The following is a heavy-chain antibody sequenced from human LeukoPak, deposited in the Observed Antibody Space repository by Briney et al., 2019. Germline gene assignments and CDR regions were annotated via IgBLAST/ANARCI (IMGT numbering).Heavy chain of an antibody. D-gene: IGHD3-10*01. J-gene: IGHJ4*02. CDR2: IWNDGGKT. V-gene: IGHV3-33*06. CDR3: AKDVASEVIIDF. CDR1: GFTFSTYG. Sequence: PGRSLRLSCAASGFTFSTYGMHWVRQAPGKGLEWVALIWNDGGKTYYADSVKGRFTISRDNSKNTLFLQMNSLRAEDTAVYYCAKDVASEVIIDFWGQGTLVTVSS.